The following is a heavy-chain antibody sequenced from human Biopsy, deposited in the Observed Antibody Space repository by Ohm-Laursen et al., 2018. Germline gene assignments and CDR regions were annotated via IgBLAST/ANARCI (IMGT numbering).Heavy chain of an antibody. CDR1: GFTFSSHA. D-gene: IGHD3-3*01. CDR3: GRRPFFDYWSAYYVDH. V-gene: IGHV3-23*01. CDR2: ISGSGGST. Sequence: PSETLSLTCLASGFTFSSHAMSWVRQAPGKGLEWVSVISGSGGSTHYADSMKGRFTISRDNSKNTLFLQMKSLRAEDTAIYYCGRRPFFDYWSAYYVDHWGQGALVTVSS. J-gene: IGHJ5*02.